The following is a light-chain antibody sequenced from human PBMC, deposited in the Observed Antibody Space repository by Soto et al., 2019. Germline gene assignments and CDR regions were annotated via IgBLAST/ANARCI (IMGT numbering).Light chain of an antibody. CDR3: QQSYSTPWT. Sequence: DIQMTQSPSILSASVGDRVTITCRASQSISSYLAWYQQKPGEAPKLLIYKASSLESGVPSRLSGSGSGTEFTLTISSLQPEDFATYYCQQSYSTPWTFGQGTKVDIK. J-gene: IGKJ1*01. CDR1: QSISSY. V-gene: IGKV1-5*03. CDR2: KAS.